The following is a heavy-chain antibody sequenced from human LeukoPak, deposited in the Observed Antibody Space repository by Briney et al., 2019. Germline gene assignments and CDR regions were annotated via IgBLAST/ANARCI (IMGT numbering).Heavy chain of an antibody. J-gene: IGHJ4*02. D-gene: IGHD2-15*01. V-gene: IGHV3-23*01. CDR2: ISGSGGST. Sequence: PGGSLRLSCAASGFTFSSYAMSWVRQAPGKGLGWVSAISGSGGSTYYADSVKGRFTISRDNSKNTLYLQMNSLRAEDTAVYYCVRIVVVPAAIVGYCSGGSCQIFDYWGQGTLVTVSS. CDR1: GFTFSSYA. CDR3: VRIVVVPAAIVGYCSGGSCQIFDY.